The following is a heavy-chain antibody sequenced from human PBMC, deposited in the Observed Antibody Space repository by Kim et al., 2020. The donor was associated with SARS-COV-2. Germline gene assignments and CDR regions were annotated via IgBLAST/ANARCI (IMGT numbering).Heavy chain of an antibody. V-gene: IGHV4-59*13. Sequence: SETLSLTCTVSGGSTSSYYWSWIRQPPGKGLEWIAYIHHSGSTNYNPSLKSRVTISVDTSKKQFSLNLKSVTAADTAVYYCASRTYYGSGPDYWGQGTLVTVSS. CDR3: ASRTYYGSGPDY. CDR2: IHHSGST. D-gene: IGHD3-10*01. J-gene: IGHJ4*02. CDR1: GGSTSSYY.